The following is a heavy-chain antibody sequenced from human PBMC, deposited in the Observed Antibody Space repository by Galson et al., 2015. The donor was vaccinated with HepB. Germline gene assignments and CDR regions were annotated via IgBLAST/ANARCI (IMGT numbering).Heavy chain of an antibody. D-gene: IGHD1-7*01. CDR3: AGIGRYNWNYLAYYGMDV. V-gene: IGHV1-2*02. Sequence: SVKVSCKASGYTFTGYYMHWVRQAPGQGLEWMGWINPNSGGTNYAQKFQGRVTMTRDTSISTAYMELSRLRSDDTAVYYCAGIGRYNWNYLAYYGMDVWGQGTTVTVSS. J-gene: IGHJ6*02. CDR2: INPNSGGT. CDR1: GYTFTGYY.